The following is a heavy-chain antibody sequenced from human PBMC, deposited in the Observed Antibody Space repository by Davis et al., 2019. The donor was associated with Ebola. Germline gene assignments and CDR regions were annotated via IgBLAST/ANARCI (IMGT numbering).Heavy chain of an antibody. CDR2: ISSSSSTI. V-gene: IGHV3-48*02. J-gene: IGHJ6*02. Sequence: GESLKIPCAASGFTFSSYAMSWVRQAPGKGLEWVSYISSSSSTIYYADSVKGRFTISRDNAKNSLYLQMNSLRDEDTAVYYCASTDGRHYYYGMDVWGQGTTVTVSS. CDR3: ASTDGRHYYYGMDV. CDR1: GFTFSSYA.